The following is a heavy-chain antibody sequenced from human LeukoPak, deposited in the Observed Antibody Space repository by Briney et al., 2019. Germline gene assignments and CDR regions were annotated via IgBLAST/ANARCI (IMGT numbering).Heavy chain of an antibody. J-gene: IGHJ4*02. D-gene: IGHD1-26*01. CDR2: IRYDGSNK. CDR1: GFTFSSYG. V-gene: IGHV3-30*02. CDR3: AKRELPQGVFLFDY. Sequence: GGSLRLSCAASGFTFSSYGMHWVRQAPGKGLEWVALIRYDGSNKYYADSVKGRFTISRDNSKNTLYLQMNSLRAEDTAVYYCAKRELPQGVFLFDYWGQGTLVTVSS.